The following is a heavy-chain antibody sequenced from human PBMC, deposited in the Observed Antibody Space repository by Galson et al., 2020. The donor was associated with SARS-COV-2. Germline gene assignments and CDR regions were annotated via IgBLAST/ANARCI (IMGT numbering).Heavy chain of an antibody. D-gene: IGHD2-21*01. CDR2: IYYSGST. CDR3: AKSRTQNGVIDAFDI. J-gene: IGHJ3*02. CDR1: GGSISSGGYY. V-gene: IGHV4-31*03. Sequence: SESLSLTCTVSGGSISSGGYYWSWIRQHPGKGLEWIGYIYYSGSTYYNPSLKSRVTISVDTSKNQFSLKLSSVTAADTAVYYCAKSRTQNGVIDAFDIWGQGTMVTVSS.